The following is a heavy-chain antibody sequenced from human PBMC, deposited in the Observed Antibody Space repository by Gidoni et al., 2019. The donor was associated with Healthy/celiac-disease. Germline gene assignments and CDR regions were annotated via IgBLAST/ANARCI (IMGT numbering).Heavy chain of an antibody. J-gene: IGHJ6*02. CDR2: ISYDGSNK. CDR1: GFTFSSYG. CDR3: AKEVVPAAMGKSYYYGMDV. Sequence: QVQLVESGGGVVQPGRSLRLSCAASGFTFSSYGMHWFRQAPGKGLEWVAVISYDGSNKYYADSVKGRFTISRDNSENTLYLQMNSLRAEDTAVYYCAKEVVPAAMGKSYYYGMDVWGQGTTVTVSS. V-gene: IGHV3-30*18. D-gene: IGHD2-2*01.